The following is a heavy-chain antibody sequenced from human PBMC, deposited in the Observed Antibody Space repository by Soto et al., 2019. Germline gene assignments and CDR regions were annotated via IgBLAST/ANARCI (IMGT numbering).Heavy chain of an antibody. V-gene: IGHV3-64*01. CDR2: ISSNGGTT. D-gene: IGHD1-7*01. J-gene: IGHJ4*02. CDR3: VIRVSGNYDY. Sequence: EVQLAESGGGMVQPGGSLRLSCVASGFTFSSYDMHWVRQAPGKGLEYVSSISSNGGTTYYGNSVKGRFTISRDNSKNTLXLQLRSLRAEDMAVYYCVIRVSGNYDYWGQGTLVTVSS. CDR1: GFTFSSYD.